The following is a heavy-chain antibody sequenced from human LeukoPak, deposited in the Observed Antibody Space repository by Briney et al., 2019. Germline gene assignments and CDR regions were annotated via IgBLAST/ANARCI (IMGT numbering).Heavy chain of an antibody. V-gene: IGHV3-48*03. CDR2: ISSSGSTI. CDR3: AREVAGFDY. J-gene: IGHJ4*02. D-gene: IGHD6-19*01. Sequence: PGGSLRLSCAASGFTFSSYEMNWVRQAPGQGLEWVSYISSSGSTIYYADSVKGRFTISRDNAKNSLYLQMNSLRAEDTAVYYCAREVAGFDYWGQGTLVTVSS. CDR1: GFTFSSYE.